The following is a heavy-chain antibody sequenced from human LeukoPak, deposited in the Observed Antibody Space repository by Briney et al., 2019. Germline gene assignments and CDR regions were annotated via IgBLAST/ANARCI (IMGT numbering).Heavy chain of an antibody. V-gene: IGHV3-48*03. J-gene: IGHJ4*02. CDR1: GFTFSSSE. CDR3: ARSGQHLFDF. D-gene: IGHD6-13*01. CDR2: ISSSGGTI. Sequence: GGSLTLSCAASGFTFSSSEMNWLRQAQGKGLEGVSYISSSGGTISYADSVKGRFTISRDNAKNSLYLQMNSLRAEDTAIYYCARSGQHLFDFWGQGTLVTVSS.